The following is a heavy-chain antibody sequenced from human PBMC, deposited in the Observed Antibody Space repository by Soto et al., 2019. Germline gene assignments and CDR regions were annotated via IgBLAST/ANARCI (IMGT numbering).Heavy chain of an antibody. CDR3: ARGAEGTILHFDY. CDR2: IYYSGST. V-gene: IGHV4-30-4*01. Sequence: SETLSLTCTVSGGSISSGDYYWSWIRQPPGKGLEWIGYIYYSGSTYYNPSLKSRVTISVDTSKNQFSLKLSSVTAAGTAVYYCARGAEGTILHFDYWGQGTLVTVPQ. D-gene: IGHD3-3*01. CDR1: GGSISSGDYY. J-gene: IGHJ4*02.